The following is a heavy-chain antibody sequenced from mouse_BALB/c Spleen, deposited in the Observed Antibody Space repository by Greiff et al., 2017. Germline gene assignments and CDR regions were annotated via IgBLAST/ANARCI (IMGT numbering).Heavy chain of an antibody. CDR2: INPGSGGT. CDR1: GYAFTNYL. V-gene: IGHV1-54*01. Sequence: VQRVESGAELVRPGTSVKVSCKASGYAFTNYLIEWVKQRPGQGLEWIGVINPGSGGTNYNEKFKGKATLTADKSSSTAYMQLSSLTSDDSAVYFCAREADYDGGYYFDYWGQGTTLTVSS. D-gene: IGHD2-4*01. J-gene: IGHJ2*01. CDR3: AREADYDGGYYFDY.